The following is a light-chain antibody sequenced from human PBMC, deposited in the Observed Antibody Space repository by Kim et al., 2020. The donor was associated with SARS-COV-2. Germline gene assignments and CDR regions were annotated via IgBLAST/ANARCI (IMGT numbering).Light chain of an antibody. CDR2: WAS. CDR1: QSVLYSSNSKNY. J-gene: IGKJ2*01. Sequence: DIVMTQSPDSLAVSLGERATINCKSSQSVLYSSNSKNYLAWYQQKPGQPPQLLLYWASTRESGVPERFSGSGSGTDFTLTISSLQAEDVAVYYCQQYYGTPYTFGQGTKVDIK. V-gene: IGKV4-1*01. CDR3: QQYYGTPYT.